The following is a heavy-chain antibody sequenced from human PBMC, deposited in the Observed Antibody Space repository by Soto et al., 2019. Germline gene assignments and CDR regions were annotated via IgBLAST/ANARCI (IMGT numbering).Heavy chain of an antibody. CDR3: ARDVPRYYYDSSGFRGNWFDP. D-gene: IGHD3-22*01. V-gene: IGHV1-18*01. J-gene: IGHJ5*02. CDR1: GYTFTSYG. CDR2: ISAYNGNT. Sequence: ASVKVSCKASGYTFTSYGISWVRQAPGQGLEWMGWISAYNGNTNYAQKLQGRVTMTTDTSTSTAYMELRSLRSDDTAVYYCARDVPRYYYDSSGFRGNWFDPWAQGTLVTVSS.